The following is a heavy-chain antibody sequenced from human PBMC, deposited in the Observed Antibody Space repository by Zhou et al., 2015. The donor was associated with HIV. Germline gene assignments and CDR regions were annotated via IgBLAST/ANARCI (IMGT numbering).Heavy chain of an antibody. CDR1: GFIFDDFA. D-gene: IGHD2-21*02. J-gene: IGHJ4*02. V-gene: IGHV3-23*01. Sequence: EVHLSESGGTRCSRGRSLSLSCAASGFIFDDFAMSWVRHDPGKGLEWISGISATGHSVFYADSVKGRFTISRDNSGNTLYLQMSSLRVGDTAIYYCARGRNGVTAALDFWGQGTLVTVSS. CDR2: ISATGHSV. CDR3: ARGRNGVTAALDF.